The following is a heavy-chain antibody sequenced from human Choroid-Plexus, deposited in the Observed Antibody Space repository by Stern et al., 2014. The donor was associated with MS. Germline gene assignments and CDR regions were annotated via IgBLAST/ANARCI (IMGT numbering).Heavy chain of an antibody. CDR1: GYIFTGYY. CDR2: INPNTGGT. CDR3: ARDQRGITIFGVVTDYYYLGMDV. D-gene: IGHD3-3*01. Sequence: QVQLMQSGAEVKKPGASVKVSCTTSGYIFTGYYIHWVRQAPGQGLEWMAWINPNTGGTKDAEKFQGRVTMSGDTSISTAYVELSSLTSDDTAVYYCARDQRGITIFGVVTDYYYLGMDVWGQGTTVTVSS. J-gene: IGHJ6*02. V-gene: IGHV1-2*02.